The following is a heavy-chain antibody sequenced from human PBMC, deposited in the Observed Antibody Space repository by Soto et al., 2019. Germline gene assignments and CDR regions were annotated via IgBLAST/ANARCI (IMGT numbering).Heavy chain of an antibody. J-gene: IGHJ4*02. D-gene: IGHD5-18*01. CDR1: GFSLSTSGVG. CDR2: IYWDDDK. V-gene: IGHV2-5*02. CDR3: AHDANTATPMVKTYYFDY. Sequence: QITLKESGPPLVKPTQTLTLTCTFSGFSLSTSGVGVGWIRQPPGKALEWLALIYWDDDKRYSPSLKSRLTXXKXXSKNQVVLTMTNMDPVDTATYYCAHDANTATPMVKTYYFDYWGQGTLVTVSS.